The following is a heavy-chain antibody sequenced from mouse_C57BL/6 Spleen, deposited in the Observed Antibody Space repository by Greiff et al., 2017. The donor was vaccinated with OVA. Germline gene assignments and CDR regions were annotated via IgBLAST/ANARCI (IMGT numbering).Heavy chain of an antibody. D-gene: IGHD2-4*01. CDR1: GYSITSGYY. J-gene: IGHJ4*01. V-gene: IGHV3-6*01. CDR2: ISYDGSN. CDR3: ARYDYDYAMDY. Sequence: EVQRVESGPGLVKPSQSLSLTCSVTGYSITSGYYWNWIRQFPGNKLEWMGYISYDGSNNYNPSLKNRISITRDTSKNQFFLKLNSVTTEDTATYYCARYDYDYAMDYWGQGTSVTVSS.